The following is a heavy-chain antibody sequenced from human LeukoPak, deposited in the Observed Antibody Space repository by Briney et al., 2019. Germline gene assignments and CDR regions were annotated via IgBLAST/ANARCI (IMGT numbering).Heavy chain of an antibody. V-gene: IGHV3-11*01. D-gene: IGHD3-22*01. CDR3: AKDQGKDYYDSSGQYDY. CDR1: GFIFSDYY. CDR2: ISSGGSTI. J-gene: IGHJ4*02. Sequence: GGSLRLSCAASGFIFSDYYMSWIRQAPGKGLEWLSFISSGGSTIYYADSVKGRFTISRDNSKNTLYLQMNSLRAEDTAVYYCAKDQGKDYYDSSGQYDYWGQGTLVTVSS.